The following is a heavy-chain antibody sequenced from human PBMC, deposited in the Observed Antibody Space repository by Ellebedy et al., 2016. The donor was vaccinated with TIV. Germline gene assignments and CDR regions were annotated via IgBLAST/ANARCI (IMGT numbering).Heavy chain of an antibody. CDR1: GFMFNTYA. CDR3: AKAGGGGAPDDY. V-gene: IGHV3-30*18. D-gene: IGHD1-26*01. Sequence: GESLKISCAASGFMFNTYAMHWVRQAPGKGLEWVAIISYDSGNKFYTDSVKGRFTVSRDNAKNTLYVHLNGLRVEDTAIYYCAKAGGGGAPDDYWGQGTLVTVSS. CDR2: ISYDSGNK. J-gene: IGHJ4*02.